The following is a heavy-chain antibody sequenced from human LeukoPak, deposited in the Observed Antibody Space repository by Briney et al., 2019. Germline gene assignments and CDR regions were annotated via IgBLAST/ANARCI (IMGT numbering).Heavy chain of an antibody. V-gene: IGHV3-23*01. Sequence: SGGSLRLSCAASGFIFSTYEMNWVRQAPGKGLEWVSAISGSGGSTYYADSVKGRFTISRDNSKNTLYLQMNSLRAEDTAVYYCAKAGGYGIVGIISGDYWGQGILVTVSS. J-gene: IGHJ4*02. CDR1: GFIFSTYE. CDR2: ISGSGGST. CDR3: AKAGGYGIVGIISGDY. D-gene: IGHD1-26*01.